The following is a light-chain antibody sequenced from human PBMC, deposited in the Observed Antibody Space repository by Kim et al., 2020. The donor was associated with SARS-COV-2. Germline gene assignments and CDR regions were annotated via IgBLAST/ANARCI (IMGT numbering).Light chain of an antibody. CDR2: VDSDGSH. CDR3: QTWGSGIVV. J-gene: IGLJ2*01. Sequence: QLVLTQSPSASAPLGASVNLTCTLTSGHSRYAIAWHQQQPEKGPRYLMKVDSDGSHSKGDGIPDRFAGTSSGAERYLTISSLQSDDEADYYCQTWGSGIVVFGGGTQLTVL. V-gene: IGLV4-69*01. CDR1: SGHSRYA.